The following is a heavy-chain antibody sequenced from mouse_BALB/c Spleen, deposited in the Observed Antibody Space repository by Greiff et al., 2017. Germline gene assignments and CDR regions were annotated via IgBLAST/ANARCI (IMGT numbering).Heavy chain of an antibody. V-gene: IGHV1S135*01. Sequence: VQLKESGPELVKPGASVKVSCTASGYSFTDYNMYWVKQSHGKSLEWIGYIDTYNGGTSYNQKFKGKATLTVDKTSSTAFMNLNSLTSEDSAVYYCARGAYYGRLGAMDYWGQGTSVTVSS. CDR1: GYSFTDYN. J-gene: IGHJ4*01. CDR3: ARGAYYGRLGAMDY. CDR2: IDTYNGGT. D-gene: IGHD1-1*01.